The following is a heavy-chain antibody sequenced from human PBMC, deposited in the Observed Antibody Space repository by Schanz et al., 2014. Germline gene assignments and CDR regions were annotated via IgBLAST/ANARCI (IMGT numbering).Heavy chain of an antibody. CDR2: ISWNSGSI. V-gene: IGHV3-9*01. CDR3: AKDGIMVQGVIWERYFDS. D-gene: IGHD3-10*01. CDR1: GFPFNEYG. J-gene: IGHJ4*02. Sequence: EVQLVESGGGLVKPGRSLRLSCAASGFPFNEYGMLWVRQAPGKGLEWVSSISWNSGSIDYADSVKGRFTISRDNAKNSLYLQMNSLRAEDTALYYCAKDGIMVQGVIWERYFDSWGQGTLDNVSP.